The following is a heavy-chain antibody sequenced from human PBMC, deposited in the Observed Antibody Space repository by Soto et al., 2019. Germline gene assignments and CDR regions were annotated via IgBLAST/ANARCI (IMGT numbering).Heavy chain of an antibody. CDR2: IDAGNGIT. J-gene: IGHJ4*02. Sequence: VQLGQSGAEVKKPGASVKVSCEASGYTFTIYTIHSVRQAPGQMLECRGWIDAGNGITKYSQKFQGRVTITRYTSASTAYMELKSLTSQDTALYYCARWRVAFDYWGQGTLVTFSS. CDR1: GYTFTIYT. V-gene: IGHV1-3*01. D-gene: IGHD2-15*01. CDR3: ARWRVAFDY.